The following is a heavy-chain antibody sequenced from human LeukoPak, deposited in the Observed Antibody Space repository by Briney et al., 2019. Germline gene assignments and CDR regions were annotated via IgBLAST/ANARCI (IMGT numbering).Heavy chain of an antibody. Sequence: GASVKVSCKASGYTFTNYAMNWVRQAPGQGLEWMGWTNTNTGNPTYAQGFTGRFVFSLDTSVSTAYLRISSLKADDNAVYYCAREGDSSFGYFDYWGQGTLVTVSS. CDR2: TNTNTGNP. CDR1: GYTFTNYA. D-gene: IGHD6-13*01. CDR3: AREGDSSFGYFDY. J-gene: IGHJ4*02. V-gene: IGHV7-4-1*02.